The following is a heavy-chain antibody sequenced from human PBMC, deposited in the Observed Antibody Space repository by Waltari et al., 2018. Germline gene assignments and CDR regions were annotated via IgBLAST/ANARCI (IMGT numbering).Heavy chain of an antibody. CDR3: SRALER. CDR1: GFSFRDSW. D-gene: IGHD3-3*01. V-gene: IGHV3-7*03. Sequence: EVQLVESGGGLVQPGGSLRLSCAASGFSFRDSWMDWVRQAPGKGLEWLANMKGDGSEKYYVDSVKGRFIISRDNARNSLFLQLNSLTVEDTGIYYCSRALERWGQGVLVTVSS. J-gene: IGHJ4*02. CDR2: MKGDGSEK.